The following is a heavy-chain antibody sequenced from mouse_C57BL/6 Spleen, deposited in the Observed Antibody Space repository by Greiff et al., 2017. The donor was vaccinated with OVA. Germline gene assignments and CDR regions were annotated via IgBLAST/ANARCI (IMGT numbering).Heavy chain of an antibody. V-gene: IGHV1-62-3*01. D-gene: IGHD1-1*01. J-gene: IGHJ4*01. CDR3: ARFSTVVALYAMDY. CDR2: IDPNSGGT. CDR1: GYTFTSYW. Sequence: QVQLQQPGAELVKPGASVKLSCKASGYTFTSYWMHWVKQRPGRGLEWIGRIDPNSGGTKYNEKFKSKATLTVDKPSSTAYMQLSSLTSEDSAIYYCARFSTVVALYAMDYWGQGTSVTVSS.